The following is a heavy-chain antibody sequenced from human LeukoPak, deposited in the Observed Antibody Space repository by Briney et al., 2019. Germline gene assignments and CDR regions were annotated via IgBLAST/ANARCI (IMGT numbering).Heavy chain of an antibody. V-gene: IGHV4-59*01. CDR3: ARGFAYGDTGSFDY. CDR1: GGSISSYY. CDR2: IHYRGST. Sequence: SETLSLTCTVSGGSISSYYWSWIRQPPGKGLEWIGYIHYRGSTTYNPSLKSRATISVDTSKNQFSLKLSSATAADTAVYYCARGFAYGDTGSFDYWGQGTLVTVSS. J-gene: IGHJ4*02. D-gene: IGHD4-17*01.